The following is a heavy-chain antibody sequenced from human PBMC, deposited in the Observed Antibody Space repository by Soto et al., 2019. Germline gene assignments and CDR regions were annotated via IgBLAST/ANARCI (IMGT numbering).Heavy chain of an antibody. D-gene: IGHD2-21*01. V-gene: IGHV4-39*01. Sequence: SETLSLTCTVSGGSISSSSYYWGWIRQPPGKGLEWIGSIYYSGSTYYNPSLKSRVTISVDTSKNQFSLKLSSVTAADTAVYYCARPAIGVDYYYYMDVWGKGTTVTVSS. CDR2: IYYSGST. CDR3: ARPAIGVDYYYYMDV. J-gene: IGHJ6*03. CDR1: GGSISSSSYY.